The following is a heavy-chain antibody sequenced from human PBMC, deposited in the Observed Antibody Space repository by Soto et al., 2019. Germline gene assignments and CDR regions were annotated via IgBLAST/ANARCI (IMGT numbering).Heavy chain of an antibody. Sequence: ASAKVSCKASGYTFTGYYMHWVRQAPGQGLEWMGWINPNSGGTNYAQKFQGWVTMTRDTSISTAYMELSRLRSDDTAVYYCARELRGGGDPSTITYYYYGMDVWGQGTTVTVSS. CDR1: GYTFTGYY. J-gene: IGHJ6*02. V-gene: IGHV1-2*04. CDR3: ARELRGGGDPSTITYYYYGMDV. D-gene: IGHD3-10*01. CDR2: INPNSGGT.